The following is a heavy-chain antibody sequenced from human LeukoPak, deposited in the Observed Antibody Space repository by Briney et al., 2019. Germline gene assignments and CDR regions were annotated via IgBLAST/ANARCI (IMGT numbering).Heavy chain of an antibody. CDR1: GFTFSSYA. D-gene: IGHD3-3*01. J-gene: IGHJ3*02. V-gene: IGHV3-23*01. CDR2: ISGSGGST. Sequence: GGSLRLSCAAYGFTFSSYAMSWVRQAPGKGLEWVSAISGSGGSTYYAGSVKGRFTISRDNSKTTLYLQMNSLRAEDTAVYYCAKWGSSVYYDFWSGYPNDAFDIWGQGTMVTVSS. CDR3: AKWGSSVYYDFWSGYPNDAFDI.